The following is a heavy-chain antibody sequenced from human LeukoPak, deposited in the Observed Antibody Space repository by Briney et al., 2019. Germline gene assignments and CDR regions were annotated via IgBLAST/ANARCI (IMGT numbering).Heavy chain of an antibody. CDR3: ARDGEASPSLAISFDY. CDR2: IKQDGSEQ. J-gene: IGHJ4*02. D-gene: IGHD2-21*01. CDR1: GFTFSHYY. V-gene: IGHV3-7*01. Sequence: GGSLRLSCAASGFTFSHYYMSWVRQAPGKGLEWVANIKQDGSEQFYLDSVKGRLTISRDNAKNALYLQMHSLRVEDTAVYYCARDGEASPSLAISFDYWGQGTLVTVSS.